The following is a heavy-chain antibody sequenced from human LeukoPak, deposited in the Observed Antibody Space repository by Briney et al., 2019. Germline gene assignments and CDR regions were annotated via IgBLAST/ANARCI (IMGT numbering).Heavy chain of an antibody. D-gene: IGHD3-3*01. CDR2: IYAGDST. J-gene: IGHJ5*02. CDR1: GFTVSSSY. CDR3: ATGILEWLHFWFDP. V-gene: IGHV3-53*01. Sequence: GGSLRLSCAASGFTVSSSYISWVRQAPGKGLEWVSVIYAGDSTYYADSVKGRFIISRDNSKNTVYLQMDSLRAEDTAVYYCATGILEWLHFWFDPWGQGTLVTVSS.